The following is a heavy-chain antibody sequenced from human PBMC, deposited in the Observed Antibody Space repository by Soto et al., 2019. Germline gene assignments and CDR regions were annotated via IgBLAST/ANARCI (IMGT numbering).Heavy chain of an antibody. J-gene: IGHJ4*02. Sequence: SVKVSCKASGGTLSSFAISWVRQAPGQGLEWMGGIIPIYDTTNYAQTFQGRVTITADESTNTAFMELDTAVYYCARARAERERSYDFWSGSFDYWGQGSLVTVSS. CDR1: GGTLSSFA. CDR2: IIPIYDTT. CDR3: ARARAERERSYDFWSGSFDY. V-gene: IGHV1-69*13. D-gene: IGHD3-3*01.